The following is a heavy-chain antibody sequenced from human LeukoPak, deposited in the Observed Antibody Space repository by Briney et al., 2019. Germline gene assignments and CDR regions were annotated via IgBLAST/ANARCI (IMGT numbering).Heavy chain of an antibody. J-gene: IGHJ6*02. D-gene: IGHD2/OR15-2a*01. CDR3: AREGAREWLSRGVTTFGIDV. V-gene: IGHV3-11*01. CDR2: ISSSGSTI. Sequence: GGSLRLSCAASGFTFSDYYMSWIRQAPGKGLEWVSYISSSGSTIYYADSVKGRFTISRDNARNSLYPQMNSLRAEDTALYYCAREGAREWLSRGVTTFGIDVWGQGTTVTVSS. CDR1: GFTFSDYY.